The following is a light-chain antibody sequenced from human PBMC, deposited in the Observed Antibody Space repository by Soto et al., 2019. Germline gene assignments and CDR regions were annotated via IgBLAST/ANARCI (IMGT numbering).Light chain of an antibody. CDR3: QQSYSTPWT. J-gene: IGKJ1*01. CDR2: AAY. CDR1: QSIRSY. Sequence: DIQITQSPSSLSASVGDRVTITCRESQSIRSYLNWYQQKRGKAPKLXIYAAYSLQSGVPSRFSGSGSGTDFTLTISSLQPEDFATYYCQQSYSTPWTFGQGTKVDIK. V-gene: IGKV1-39*01.